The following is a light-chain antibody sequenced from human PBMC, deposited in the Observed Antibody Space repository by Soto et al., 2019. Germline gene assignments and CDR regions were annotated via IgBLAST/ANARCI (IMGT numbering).Light chain of an antibody. CDR3: QQYNSYPWT. V-gene: IGKV1-5*03. CDR2: KAS. Sequence: DIQMTQSPSTLSASVGDRVTITCRASQSISSWLAWYQQRPGKAPKVLIYKASSLDSGVPPRFSGSGSGTEFTLTISSLQPDDSATYYCQQYNSYPWTFGQGTKVEIK. CDR1: QSISSW. J-gene: IGKJ1*01.